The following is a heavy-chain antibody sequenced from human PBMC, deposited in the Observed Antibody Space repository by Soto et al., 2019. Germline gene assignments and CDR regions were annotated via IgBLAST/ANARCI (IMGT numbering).Heavy chain of an antibody. CDR1: GFTFSSHA. CDR2: IDSSSSFI. Sequence: EVQLVESGGSLVKPGGSLRLSCAASGFTFSSHAMNWVRQAPGKGLEWISSIDSSSSFIYYADSVKGRFTISRDNAKNSVFLHTGGLRADDTAVYYCARDPLWFGEIGYFDYWGQGALVTVSS. D-gene: IGHD3-10*01. CDR3: ARDPLWFGEIGYFDY. V-gene: IGHV3-21*06. J-gene: IGHJ4*02.